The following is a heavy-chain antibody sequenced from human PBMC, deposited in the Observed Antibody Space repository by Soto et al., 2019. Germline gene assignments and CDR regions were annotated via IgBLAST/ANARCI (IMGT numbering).Heavy chain of an antibody. V-gene: IGHV3-33*01. CDR1: XXXXXSYG. CDR3: ARDDKDKYGDDRGGFGC. CDR2: IYYDGSNE. J-gene: IGHJ4*02. D-gene: IGHD4-17*01. Sequence: QVQLVESGXXXVQXXXXXXLSCXXXXXXXXSYGXXXVRQAPGKGLEWVAAIYYDGSNEYYADSVKGRFTISRDNSKNTLSLQMNSLRGEDTAVYYCARDDKDKYGDDRGGFGCWGQGTLVTVSS.